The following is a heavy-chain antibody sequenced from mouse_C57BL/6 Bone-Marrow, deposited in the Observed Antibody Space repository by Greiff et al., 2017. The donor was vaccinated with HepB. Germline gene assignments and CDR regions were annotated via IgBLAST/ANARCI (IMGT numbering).Heavy chain of an antibody. J-gene: IGHJ3*01. Sequence: DVMLVESGGDLVKPGGSLKLSCEASGFTFSSYGMSWVRQTPDKRLEWVATISSGGSDTYYPDSVKGRFTISRDNAKNTLYLQMSSMMSEDTAVYYCARDRGWFAYWGQGTLVTVSA. CDR2: ISSGGSDT. CDR1: GFTFSSYG. V-gene: IGHV5-6*02. CDR3: ARDRGWFAY.